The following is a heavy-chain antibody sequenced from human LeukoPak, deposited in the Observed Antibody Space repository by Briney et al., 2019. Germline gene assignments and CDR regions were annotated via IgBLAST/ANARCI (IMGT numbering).Heavy chain of an antibody. D-gene: IGHD2-2*03. Sequence: QSGGSLRPSCAASAFTFSSYTMSWVRQAPGKGLEWVSAISNSGGSTYYADSVKGRFTISRDNSKNTLYLQMNSLRAEDTAVYYCAKDGYVSWAYQLSHFDYWGQGTLVTVSS. V-gene: IGHV3-23*01. CDR3: AKDGYVSWAYQLSHFDY. J-gene: IGHJ4*02. CDR2: ISNSGGST. CDR1: AFTFSSYT.